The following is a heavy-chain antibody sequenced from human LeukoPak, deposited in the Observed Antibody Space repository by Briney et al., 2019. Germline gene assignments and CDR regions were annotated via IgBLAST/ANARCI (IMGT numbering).Heavy chain of an antibody. D-gene: IGHD1-14*01. V-gene: IGHV3-15*01. J-gene: IGHJ4*02. CDR3: TTDQPGIPIWY. CDR1: GFTFSNAW. Sequence: SGGSLRLSCAASGFTFSNAWMSWVRQAPWKGLEWVGRIKSKTDGGTTDYAAPVKGRFTISRDDSKNTLYLQMNSLKTEDTAVYYCTTDQPGIPIWYWGQGTLVTVSS. CDR2: IKSKTDGGTT.